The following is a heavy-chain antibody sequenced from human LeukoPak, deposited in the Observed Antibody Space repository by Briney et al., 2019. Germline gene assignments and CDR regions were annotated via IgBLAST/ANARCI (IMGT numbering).Heavy chain of an antibody. V-gene: IGHV1-69*04. CDR1: GGTFSRHV. CDR2: IIPILGIA. CDR3: ANQKDPDYYYYGMDV. J-gene: IGHJ6*02. Sequence: SVKVSCKASGGTFSRHVISWVRQAPGQGLEWMGRIIPILGIANYAQKFQGRVTITADKSTSTAHMELSSLRSEDTAVYYCANQKDPDYYYYGMDVWGQGTTVTVSS.